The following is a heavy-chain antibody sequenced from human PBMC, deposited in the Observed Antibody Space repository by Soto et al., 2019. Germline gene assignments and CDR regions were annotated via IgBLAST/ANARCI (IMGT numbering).Heavy chain of an antibody. J-gene: IGHJ4*02. CDR2: ITSGGRP. Sequence: EVQLLESGGALVQPGGSLRLSCAASGFSFSSYAMSWVRQTPGKRLEWVSGITSGGRPYYAASVRGRFTISRDNSKNTLYLQMNSLRAEDTAVYYCAKDQPEKGERGNYWGQGTLVTVSS. V-gene: IGHV3-23*01. CDR1: GFSFSSYA. CDR3: AKDQPEKGERGNY. D-gene: IGHD7-27*01.